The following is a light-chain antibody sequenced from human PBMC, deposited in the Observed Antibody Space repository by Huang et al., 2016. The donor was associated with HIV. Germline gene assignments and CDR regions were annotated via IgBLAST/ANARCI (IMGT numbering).Light chain of an antibody. J-gene: IGKJ1*01. CDR2: GAS. V-gene: IGKV3-20*01. CDR1: ETIASNY. Sequence: EVVLTQSPGTLSLSPGKRVALSCRASETIASNYLAWYRQSPGQAPRLLNYGASNRATDTPDRFSGSGSGTDFTLTITKLEPEDSAVYYCQQYGTSPLTFGQGTRVEIK. CDR3: QQYGTSPLT.